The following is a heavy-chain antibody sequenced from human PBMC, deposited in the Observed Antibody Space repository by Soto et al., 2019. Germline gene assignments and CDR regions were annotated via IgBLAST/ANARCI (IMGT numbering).Heavy chain of an antibody. CDR2: IIPIFGAA. D-gene: IGHD2-15*01. J-gene: IGHJ5*02. V-gene: IGHV1-69*12. CDR3: EGVSSGCCGT. CDR1: GGTFSSYA. Sequence: QVQLVQSGAEVKKPGSSVKVSCKASGGTFSSYAISWVRQAPGHGLEWMGGIIPIFGAANYAQKFQGRVTLTADDSKSTAYIELGSPRSVDTAVYYGEGVSSGCCGTWGPGSLCTVAS.